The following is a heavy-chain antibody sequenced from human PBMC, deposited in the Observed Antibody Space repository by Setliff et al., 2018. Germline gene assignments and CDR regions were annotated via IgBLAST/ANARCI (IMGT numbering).Heavy chain of an antibody. J-gene: IGHJ4*02. V-gene: IGHV4-39*07. CDR3: AAGIKLGIFDS. CDR1: GGSTGISEYS. Sequence: AETLSLTCTFSGGSTGISEYSWGWVRQSPGKGLEWIGSAYAGGSNYYNPSPQSRITIPVDTSQNHFSLSLTSMTAADTAVYHCAAGIKLGIFDSWGQGVLVTVSS. D-gene: IGHD3-16*01. CDR2: AYAGGSN.